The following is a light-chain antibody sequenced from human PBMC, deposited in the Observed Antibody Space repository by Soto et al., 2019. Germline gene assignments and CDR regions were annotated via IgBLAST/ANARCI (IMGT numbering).Light chain of an antibody. CDR3: SSYTSSSTPVV. CDR1: SSDVGGYNY. CDR2: DVS. Sequence: QSALTQPASVSGSPGQSITISCTGTSSDVGGYNYVSWYQQHPDKAPKLMIDDVSNRPSGVSNRFSGSKSGNTASLTISGLQAEDEADYYCSSYTSSSTPVVFGGGTKLTVL. J-gene: IGLJ2*01. V-gene: IGLV2-14*03.